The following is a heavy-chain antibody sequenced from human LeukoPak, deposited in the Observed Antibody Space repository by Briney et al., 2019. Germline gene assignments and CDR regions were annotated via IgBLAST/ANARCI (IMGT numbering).Heavy chain of an antibody. V-gene: IGHV1-8*01. D-gene: IGHD4/OR15-4a*01. Sequence: ASVKVSCKASGYTFTRYGINWVRQATGQGLEWMGWMNPNSGNTGYAQKFQGRVTMTRNTSISTAYMELSSLRSEDTAVYYCARAYGGNRRAYYYYMDIWGKGTTVTVSS. CDR2: MNPNSGNT. J-gene: IGHJ6*03. CDR3: ARAYGGNRRAYYYYMDI. CDR1: GYTFTRYG.